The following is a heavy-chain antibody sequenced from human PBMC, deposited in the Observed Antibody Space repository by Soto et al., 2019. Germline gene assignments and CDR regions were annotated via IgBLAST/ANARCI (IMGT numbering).Heavy chain of an antibody. J-gene: IGHJ6*02. Sequence: QVQLVQSGAEVKKPGSSVKVSCKASGGTFSSYAISWVRQAPGQGLEWMGGIIPIFGTANYAQKFQGRVTITADESASTAYMELSSLRSEDTAVYYCAREGNSGPLSYYGMDVWGQGTTVTVSS. D-gene: IGHD1-26*01. CDR1: GGTFSSYA. V-gene: IGHV1-69*01. CDR3: AREGNSGPLSYYGMDV. CDR2: IIPIFGTA.